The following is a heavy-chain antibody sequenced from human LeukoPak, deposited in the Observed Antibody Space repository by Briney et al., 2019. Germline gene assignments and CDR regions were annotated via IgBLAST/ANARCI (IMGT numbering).Heavy chain of an antibody. CDR1: GGSFSGYY. CDR3: ARVDGGDSRLAFDY. V-gene: IGHV4-34*01. CDR2: INHSGTT. D-gene: IGHD3-16*01. J-gene: IGHJ4*02. Sequence: PSETLSLTCAVYGGSFSGYYWSWIRQPPGKGLEWIGEINHSGTTNYNPSLKSRVTISVDTSKNQFSLKLSSVTAADTAVYYCARVDGGDSRLAFDYWGQGTLVTVSS.